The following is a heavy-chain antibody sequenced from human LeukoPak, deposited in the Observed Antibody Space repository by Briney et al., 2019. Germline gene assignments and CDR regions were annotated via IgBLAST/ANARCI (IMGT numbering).Heavy chain of an antibody. D-gene: IGHD2-15*01. Sequence: PSETLLLTCSGSGVSISNYYLSWIRQPPGKGLEWIGYIYYSGSTNYNPSLKSRLTISVDTSKNQFSLKLSSVSAADTAVYYCARMVIRAYCSGGSCYKHAFDIWGQGTMVTASS. CDR3: ARMVIRAYCSGGSCYKHAFDI. CDR2: IYYSGST. V-gene: IGHV4-59*08. CDR1: GVSISNYY. J-gene: IGHJ3*02.